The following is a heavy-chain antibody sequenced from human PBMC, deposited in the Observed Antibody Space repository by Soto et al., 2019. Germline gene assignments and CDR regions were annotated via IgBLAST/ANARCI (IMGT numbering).Heavy chain of an antibody. Sequence: QLQLQESGPGLVKPSETLSLTCTVSGGSLSSSSSYWCWIRQPPGKGLEWIGSMSYSGSTYHNPSLNRRVTLSVATSQGRFSLKLTSVTAADTAVYYCASYWVPGVYDPIPGCFDSWGQGILVTASS. J-gene: IGHJ4*02. D-gene: IGHD5-12*01. V-gene: IGHV4-39*01. CDR3: ASYWVPGVYDPIPGCFDS. CDR1: GGSLSSSSSY. CDR2: MSYSGST.